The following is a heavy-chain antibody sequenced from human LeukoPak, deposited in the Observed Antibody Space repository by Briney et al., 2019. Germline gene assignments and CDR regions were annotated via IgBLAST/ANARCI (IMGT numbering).Heavy chain of an antibody. CDR2: IRSKTRNYAT. J-gene: IGHJ4*02. Sequence: GGSLKLSCAASGFTFSDSAIHWVRQASGKGLEWVGRIRSKTRNYATEYGASMKGTFTISRDDSKNTAPLQMNSLKVEDTATYYCASPSDGDFWSGYLTYWGQGTVVTVSS. CDR3: ASPSDGDFWSGYLTY. V-gene: IGHV3-73*01. CDR1: GFTFSDSA. D-gene: IGHD3-3*01.